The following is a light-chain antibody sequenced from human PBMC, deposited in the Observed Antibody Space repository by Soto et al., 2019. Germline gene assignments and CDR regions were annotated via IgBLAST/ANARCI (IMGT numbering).Light chain of an antibody. CDR2: DAS. J-gene: IGKJ3*01. CDR1: QDISNY. V-gene: IGKV1-33*01. CDR3: QQYDILPPYRFT. Sequence: DIQMTQSPSSLSASVGDRVTITCQASQDISNYLNWYQQKPGKAPKLLIYDASNLETGVPSRFSGSGSGTDFTFTISSLQPEDIATYYCQQYDILPPYRFTFGPGTKVDIK.